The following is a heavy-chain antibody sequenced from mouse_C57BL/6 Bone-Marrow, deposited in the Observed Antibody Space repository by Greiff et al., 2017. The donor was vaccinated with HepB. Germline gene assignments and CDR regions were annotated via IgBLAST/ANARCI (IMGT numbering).Heavy chain of an antibody. CDR3: ARQEFYYGSSWHWYFDV. Sequence: QVQLQQSGAELMKPGASVKLSCKATGYTFTGYWIEWVKQRPGHGLEWIGEILPGSGRTNYNEKFKGKATFTADTSSNTAYMQLSSLTTEDSAIYYCARQEFYYGSSWHWYFDVWGTGTTVTVSS. CDR1: GYTFTGYW. D-gene: IGHD1-1*01. V-gene: IGHV1-9*01. CDR2: ILPGSGRT. J-gene: IGHJ1*03.